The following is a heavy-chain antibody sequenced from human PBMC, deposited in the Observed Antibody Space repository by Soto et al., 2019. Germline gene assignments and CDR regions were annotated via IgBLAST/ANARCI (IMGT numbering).Heavy chain of an antibody. J-gene: IGHJ5*02. CDR1: GGSISSSSYY. V-gene: IGHV4-39*01. Sequence: QLQLQESGPGLVKPSETLSLTCTVSGGSISSSSYYWGWIRQPPGKGLEWIGSIYYSGSTYYNPSLKSRVTISVDTSKNQFSLKLSSVTAADTAVYYCARGYGVVAAKVDHWGQGTLVTVSS. CDR3: ARGYGVVAAKVDH. CDR2: IYYSGST. D-gene: IGHD2-15*01.